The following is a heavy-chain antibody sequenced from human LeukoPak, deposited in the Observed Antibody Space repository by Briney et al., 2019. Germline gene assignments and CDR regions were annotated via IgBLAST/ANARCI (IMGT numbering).Heavy chain of an antibody. Sequence: PGGSLRLSCAASGFTFSSYWMTWVRQAPGKGLEWVANIKQDGSEKYYVDSVKGRFTISRDNAKNSLYLQMNSLRAEDTAVYYCARAHSNYYGSGSYPAYNWLDPWGQGTLVTVSS. D-gene: IGHD3-10*01. J-gene: IGHJ5*02. CDR3: ARAHSNYYGSGSYPAYNWLDP. V-gene: IGHV3-7*01. CDR2: IKQDGSEK. CDR1: GFTFSSYW.